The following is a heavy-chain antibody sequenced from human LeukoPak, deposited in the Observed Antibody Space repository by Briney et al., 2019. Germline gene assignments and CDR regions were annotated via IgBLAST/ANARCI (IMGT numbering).Heavy chain of an antibody. J-gene: IGHJ4*02. Sequence: PGGSLRLSCAASGFTVSSYYMSWVRQPPGKGLEPVSIIYSGGSTYYADSAKGRFTISRDNSKSRLYLQMNSLRAEDTAVYYCARAQDTAMVYYFDSWGQGTLVTVSS. D-gene: IGHD5-18*01. CDR1: GFTVSSYY. CDR2: IYSGGST. V-gene: IGHV3-53*01. CDR3: ARAQDTAMVYYFDS.